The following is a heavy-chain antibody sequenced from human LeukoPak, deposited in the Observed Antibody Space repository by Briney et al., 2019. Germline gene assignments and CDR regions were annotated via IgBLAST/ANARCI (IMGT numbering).Heavy chain of an antibody. CDR3: AKDKAVEVATMFDY. J-gene: IGHJ4*02. CDR1: AFTFTSYA. Sequence: GASLRLSCPASAFTFTSYAMSWVRPAPGKGLEWVSAIRGSGGSTYYADSVKGRFTISRDNSKNTLYLQMNSLRAEDTAVYYCAKDKAVEVATMFDYWGQGTLVTVSS. V-gene: IGHV3-23*01. D-gene: IGHD5-24*01. CDR2: IRGSGGST.